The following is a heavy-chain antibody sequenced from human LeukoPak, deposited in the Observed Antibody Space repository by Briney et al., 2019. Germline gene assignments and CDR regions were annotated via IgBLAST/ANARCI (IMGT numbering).Heavy chain of an antibody. CDR1: GFTVSSNY. Sequence: GGSLRLSCAASGFTVSSNYMIWVSQAPGNELEWFSVIYSGASTHYADSMKVLFTIYRDNSKNTLYLQMNSLRAEDTAVYYCARTPIPVVVVAATYYYYGMDVWGQGTTVTVSS. CDR3: ARTPIPVVVVAATYYYYGMDV. D-gene: IGHD2-15*01. V-gene: IGHV3-53*01. J-gene: IGHJ6*02. CDR2: IYSGAST.